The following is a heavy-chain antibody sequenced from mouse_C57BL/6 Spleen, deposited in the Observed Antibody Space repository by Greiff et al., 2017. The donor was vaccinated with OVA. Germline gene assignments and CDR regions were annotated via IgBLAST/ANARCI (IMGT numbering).Heavy chain of an antibody. J-gene: IGHJ4*01. D-gene: IGHD1-1*01. V-gene: IGHV5-17*01. CDR1: GFTFSDYG. Sequence: DVKLVESGGGLVKPGGSLKLSCAASGFTFSDYGMHWVRQAPEKGLEWVAYISSGSSTIYYADTVKGRFTISRDNAKNTLFLQMTSLRSEDTAMYYCAPDYYGSDYYAMDYWGQGTSVTVSS. CDR2: ISSGSSTI. CDR3: APDYYGSDYYAMDY.